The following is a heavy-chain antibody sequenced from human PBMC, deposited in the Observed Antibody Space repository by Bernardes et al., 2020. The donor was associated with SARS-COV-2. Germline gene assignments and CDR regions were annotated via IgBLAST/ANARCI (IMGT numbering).Heavy chain of an antibody. CDR3: ARGGVDPFDY. V-gene: IGHV3-74*01. Sequence: GSRRLSCAASGFTFSNYWMHCARQPPGKWPLWVSLINTDGTTTSYSDSVMGRFTIPRYNVKNTLYLPMNSLSAEDTAVYYCARGGVDPFDYWGQGTLVTVSS. J-gene: IGHJ4*02. CDR1: GFTFSNYW. CDR2: INTDGTTT. D-gene: IGHD3-3*01.